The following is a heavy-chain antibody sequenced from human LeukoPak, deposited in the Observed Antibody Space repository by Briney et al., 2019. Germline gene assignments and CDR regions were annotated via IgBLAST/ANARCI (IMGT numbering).Heavy chain of an antibody. J-gene: IGHJ4*02. Sequence: GGSLRLSCAASGFTFSSYGMHWVRQAPGKGLEWVAVISYDGSNKYYADSVKGRFTISRDNSENTLYLQMNSLRAEDTAVYYCAKGGLWFGELLEYFDYWGQGTLVTVSS. CDR2: ISYDGSNK. V-gene: IGHV3-30*18. D-gene: IGHD3-10*01. CDR3: AKGGLWFGELLEYFDY. CDR1: GFTFSSYG.